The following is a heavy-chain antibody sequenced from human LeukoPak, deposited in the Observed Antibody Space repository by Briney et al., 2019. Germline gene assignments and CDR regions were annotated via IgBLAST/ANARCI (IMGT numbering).Heavy chain of an antibody. CDR3: ARDYYDSSGFVGDY. V-gene: IGHV1-2*02. J-gene: IGHJ4*02. CDR1: GYTFTGYY. Sequence: ASVKVSCKASGYTFTGYYMHWVRRAPGQGLEWMGWINPNSGGTNYAQKFQGRVTMTRDTSISTAYMELSRLRSDDTAVYYCARDYYDSSGFVGDYWGQGTLVTVSS. D-gene: IGHD3-22*01. CDR2: INPNSGGT.